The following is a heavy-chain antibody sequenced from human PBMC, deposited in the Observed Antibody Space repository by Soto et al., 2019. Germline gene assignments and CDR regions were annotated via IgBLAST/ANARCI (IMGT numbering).Heavy chain of an antibody. CDR2: ISAYNGNT. D-gene: IGHD3-22*01. V-gene: IGHV1-18*01. CDR1: GYTFTSYG. CDR3: AREKIGYYYDSSGYYYEAPDAFDI. Sequence: GASVKVSCKASGYTFTSYGISWVRQAPGQGLEWMGWISAYNGNTNYAQKLQGRVTMTTDTSTSTAYMELRSLRSDDTAVYYCAREKIGYYYDSSGYYYEAPDAFDIWGQGTMVTVSS. J-gene: IGHJ3*02.